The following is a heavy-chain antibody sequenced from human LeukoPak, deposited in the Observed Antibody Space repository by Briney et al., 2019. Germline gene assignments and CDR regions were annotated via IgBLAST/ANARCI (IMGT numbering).Heavy chain of an antibody. J-gene: IGHJ3*02. CDR2: INPNSGGT. Sequence: ASVKVSFKASGYTFTGYYMHWVRQAPGQGLEWMGWINPNSGGTNYAQKFQGWVTMTRDTSISTAYMELSRLRSDDTAVYYCAILSLGYCSGGSCYEKAFDIWGQGTMVTVSS. CDR1: GYTFTGYY. D-gene: IGHD2-15*01. CDR3: AILSLGYCSGGSCYEKAFDI. V-gene: IGHV1-2*04.